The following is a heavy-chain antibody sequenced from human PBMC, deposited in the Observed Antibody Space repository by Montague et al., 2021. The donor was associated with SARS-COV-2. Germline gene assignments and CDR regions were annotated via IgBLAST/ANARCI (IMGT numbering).Heavy chain of an antibody. V-gene: IGHV4-34*01. Sequence: SETLSLTCAVYGGSFSGYYWSWSRQRQGQGLELMGESNHSGSTNYNPTLKSRGSISVDTSKNKFSLKLNSVTAADTAVDYCASAYLLRFWEWSCRQCTFDYWGQGTLVTVSS. CDR1: GGSFSGYY. CDR2: SNHSGST. CDR3: ASAYLLRFWEWSCRQCTFDY. J-gene: IGHJ4*02. D-gene: IGHD3-3*01.